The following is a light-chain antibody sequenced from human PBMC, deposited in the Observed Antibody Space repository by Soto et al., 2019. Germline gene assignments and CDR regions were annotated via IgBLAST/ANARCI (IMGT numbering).Light chain of an antibody. Sequence: QSVLTQSPSASASLGASVKLTCTLSSGHSSYAIAWHQQQPEKGPRYLMKLNSDGSHSKGDGIPDRFSGSSSGAERDLTISSLQSEDEADYYCQTWGTGAWVFGGGTKVTVL. CDR1: SGHSSYA. J-gene: IGLJ3*02. CDR2: LNSDGSH. V-gene: IGLV4-69*01. CDR3: QTWGTGAWV.